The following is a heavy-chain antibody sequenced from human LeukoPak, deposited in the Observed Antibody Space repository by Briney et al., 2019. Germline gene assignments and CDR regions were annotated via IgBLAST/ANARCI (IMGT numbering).Heavy chain of an antibody. CDR3: ARGGHSGYDKDAFDI. V-gene: IGHV3-53*01. CDR1: GFTFSSNY. D-gene: IGHD5-12*01. Sequence: PGGSLRLSCAASGFTFSSNYMSWVRQAPGKGLEWVSVIYSGGSTYYADSVKGRFTISRDNSKNTLYLQMNSLIAEDTAVYYCARGGHSGYDKDAFDIWGQGTMVTVSS. J-gene: IGHJ3*02. CDR2: IYSGGST.